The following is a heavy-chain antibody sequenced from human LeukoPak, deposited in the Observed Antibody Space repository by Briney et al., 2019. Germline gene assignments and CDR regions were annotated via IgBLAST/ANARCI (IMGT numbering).Heavy chain of an antibody. V-gene: IGHV3-48*03. D-gene: IGHD3-22*01. CDR3: ARDLYYDSSGYYSHDFDY. J-gene: IGHJ4*02. CDR1: GFTFSSYE. CDR2: ISSSGSTI. Sequence: GGSLRLSCAASGFTFSSYEMNWVRQAPGKGLEWVSYISSSGSTIYYADSVKGRFTISRDNAKNSLYLQVNSLRAEDTAVYYCARDLYYDSSGYYSHDFDYWGQGTLVTVSS.